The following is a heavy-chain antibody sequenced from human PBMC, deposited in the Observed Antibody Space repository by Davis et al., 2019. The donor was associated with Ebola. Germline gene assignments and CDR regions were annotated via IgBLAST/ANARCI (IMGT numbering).Heavy chain of an antibody. V-gene: IGHV1-18*01. CDR1: GYAFSNYG. J-gene: IGHJ4*02. D-gene: IGHD2-15*01. CDR2: ISGHSGHT. Sequence: ASVKVSCKASGYAFSNYGLNWVRQAPGQGLEWVGWISGHSGHTNYAQKFQGRVTMTGDTSTSTAYMELRTLGSDDTAVYYCAREPQPLGGSCYSLGCYFDFWGQGTLVTVPS. CDR3: AREPQPLGGSCYSLGCYFDF.